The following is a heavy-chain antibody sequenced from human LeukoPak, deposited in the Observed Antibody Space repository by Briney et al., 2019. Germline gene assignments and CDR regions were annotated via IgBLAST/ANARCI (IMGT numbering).Heavy chain of an antibody. CDR1: GFTFSSYA. J-gene: IGHJ4*02. V-gene: IGHV3-30*04. Sequence: PGGSLRLSCAASGFTFSSYAMHWVRQAPGKGLEWVAVISYDGSNKYYADSVKGRFTISRDNSKNTLYLQMNSLRAEDTAVYYCARDWVTDPYWGQGTLVTVSS. CDR3: ARDWVTDPY. CDR2: ISYDGSNK. D-gene: IGHD2-21*02.